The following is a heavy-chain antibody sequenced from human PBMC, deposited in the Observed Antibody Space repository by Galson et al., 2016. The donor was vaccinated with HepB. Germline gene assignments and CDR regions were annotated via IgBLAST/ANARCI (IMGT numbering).Heavy chain of an antibody. CDR2: VSFDGSQK. J-gene: IGHJ6*02. CDR3: AKGLYNDFWSGFPPYYDYVMDV. CDR1: GFTLSSYG. V-gene: IGHV3-30*18. D-gene: IGHD3-3*01. Sequence: SLRLSCAASGFTLSSYGMHWVRQAPGQGLEWVAVVSFDGSQKYYPDSVKGRFAISRDNSKNTLFLHVSSLSSEDTAVYYCAKGLYNDFWSGFPPYYDYVMDVWGQGTTVTVSS.